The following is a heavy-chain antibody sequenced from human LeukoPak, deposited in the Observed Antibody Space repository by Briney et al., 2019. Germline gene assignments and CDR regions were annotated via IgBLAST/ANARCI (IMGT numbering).Heavy chain of an antibody. V-gene: IGHV3-64*01. CDR1: GFTFSSYA. J-gene: IGHJ3*02. CDR2: ISSNGGST. Sequence: GGSLRLSCAASGFTFSSYAMHWVRQAPGKGLEYVSAISSNGGSTYYANSVKGRFTISRDNSKNTLYLQMGSLRAEDMAVYYCARERWGYYDSSGYEDAFDIWGQGTTVTVSS. D-gene: IGHD3-22*01. CDR3: ARERWGYYDSSGYEDAFDI.